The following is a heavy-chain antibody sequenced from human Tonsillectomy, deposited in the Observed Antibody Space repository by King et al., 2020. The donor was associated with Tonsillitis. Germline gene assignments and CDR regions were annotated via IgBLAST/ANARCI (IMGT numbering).Heavy chain of an antibody. CDR2: INPNSGGT. D-gene: IGHD1-26*01. V-gene: IGHV1-2*02. Sequence: VQLVESGAEVKKPGASVKVSCKASGYTFTGYYMHWVRQAPGQGLEWMGWINPNSGGTNYAQKFQGRVTMTRDTSISAAYMELSRLRSDDTAVYYCAKDLGGSYSGGDYWGQGTLVTVSS. J-gene: IGHJ4*02. CDR3: AKDLGGSYSGGDY. CDR1: GYTFTGYY.